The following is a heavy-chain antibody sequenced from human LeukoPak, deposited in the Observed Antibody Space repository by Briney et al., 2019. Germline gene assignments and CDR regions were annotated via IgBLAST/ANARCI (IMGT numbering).Heavy chain of an antibody. D-gene: IGHD5-18*01. V-gene: IGHV3-13*01. CDR1: GFTLGSHD. Sequence: PGGSLRLSCTASGFTLGSHDMHWVRQIPGQGLEWVAAVWCGCHAFFADSVQGRFTVSREDARNSLYLQMNSLRAGDTAVYYCVREARGYHYTYFDYWGQGTLVTVSS. CDR2: VWCGCHA. J-gene: IGHJ4*02. CDR3: VREARGYHYTYFDY.